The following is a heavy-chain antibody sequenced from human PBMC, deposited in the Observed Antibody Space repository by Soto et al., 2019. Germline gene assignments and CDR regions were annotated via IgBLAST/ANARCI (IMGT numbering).Heavy chain of an antibody. CDR1: GASISSRTDY. D-gene: IGHD3-10*01. CDR3: ASSSVGFGDLKS. CDR2: FYDSGTT. V-gene: IGHV4-31*03. Sequence: QVQLQESGPGLVKPSQTLSLICTVSGASISSRTDYWTWVRPHPGEGLEWIGYFYDSGTTHYNPSLKSRVTISVDTSKNHFSLNMRSVTAADTAVYFCASSSVGFGDLKSWGQGTLVVVSS. J-gene: IGHJ4*02.